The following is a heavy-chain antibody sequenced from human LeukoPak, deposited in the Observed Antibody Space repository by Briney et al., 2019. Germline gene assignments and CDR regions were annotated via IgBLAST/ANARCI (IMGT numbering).Heavy chain of an antibody. CDR1: VFTFSSYS. V-gene: IGHV3-21*01. D-gene: IGHD3-22*01. J-gene: IGHJ3*02. CDR3: ARDRNHYYDSEADAFDI. CDR2: ISSSSSYI. Sequence: GGSLRLSCAASVFTFSSYSMNWVRQAPGKGLEWVSSISSSSSYIYYADSVKGRFTISRDSAKNSLYLQMNSLRAEDTAVYYCARDRNHYYDSEADAFDIWGQGTMVTVSS.